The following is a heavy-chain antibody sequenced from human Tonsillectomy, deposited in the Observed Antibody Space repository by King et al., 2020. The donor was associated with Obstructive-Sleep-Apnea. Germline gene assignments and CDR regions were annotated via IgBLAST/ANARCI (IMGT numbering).Heavy chain of an antibody. J-gene: IGHJ4*02. CDR2: IKSKTDGGTT. CDR3: TTDLTSVEWLLAPFDY. D-gene: IGHD3-3*01. CDR1: GFTFSNAW. V-gene: IGHV3-15*01. Sequence: VQLVESGGGLVKPGGSLRLSCAASGFTFSNAWMSWVRQAPGKGLEWVGRIKSKTDGGTTDYAAPVKGRFTISRDDSKNTLYLQMNSLKTEDTAVYYCTTDLTSVEWLLAPFDYWGQGTLVTVSS.